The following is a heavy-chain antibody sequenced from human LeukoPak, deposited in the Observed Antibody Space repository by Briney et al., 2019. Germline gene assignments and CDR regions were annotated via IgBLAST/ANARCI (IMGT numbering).Heavy chain of an antibody. CDR1: GYPFSSYG. Sequence: ASVKVSCKASGYPFSSYGISWVRQAPGQGLEWMGWISAYSGNTNYAQKVQGRVTMTTVTSTSTAYMELRSLRSDDTAVYYCARDRDNTSWSPRGHYYYGMDVWGQGTTVTVSS. CDR3: ARDRDNTSWSPRGHYYYGMDV. V-gene: IGHV1-18*01. CDR2: ISAYSGNT. J-gene: IGHJ6*02. D-gene: IGHD6-13*01.